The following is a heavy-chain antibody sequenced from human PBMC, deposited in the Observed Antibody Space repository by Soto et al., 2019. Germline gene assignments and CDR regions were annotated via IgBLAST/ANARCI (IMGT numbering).Heavy chain of an antibody. D-gene: IGHD3-16*02. CDR2: ISGSGGST. CDR3: AKNDYDYIWGSYRLDLYFDY. V-gene: IGHV3-23*01. CDR1: GFTFSSYA. Sequence: AGGSLRLSCAASGFTFSSYAMSWARQAPGKGLEWVSAISGSGGSTYYADSVKGRFTISRDNSKNTLYLQMNSLRAEDTAVYYCAKNDYDYIWGSYRLDLYFDYWGQGTLVTVSS. J-gene: IGHJ4*02.